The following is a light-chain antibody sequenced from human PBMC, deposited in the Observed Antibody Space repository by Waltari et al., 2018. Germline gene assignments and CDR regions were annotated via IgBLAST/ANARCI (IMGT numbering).Light chain of an antibody. Sequence: HAVVTQEPSLTVSPGGTVTFTCDSSAGAVTGDHHPYWSQQKHGQAPRTLLYDTYNKHSWTPARFSVFLLGGKAALTLSCAQPDDEADYYCLLSYRDARVFGGGTKVTVL. CDR3: LLSYRDARV. CDR2: DTY. J-gene: IGLJ2*01. V-gene: IGLV7-46*01. CDR1: AGAVTGDHH.